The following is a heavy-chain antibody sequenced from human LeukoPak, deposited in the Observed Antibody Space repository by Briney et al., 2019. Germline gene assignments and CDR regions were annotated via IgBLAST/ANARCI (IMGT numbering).Heavy chain of an antibody. CDR2: ISGSGGST. J-gene: IGHJ4*02. Sequence: GGSLRLSCAASGFTFSSYAMSWVRQAPGKGLEWVSIISGSGGSTYYADPVKGRFTISRDKSKNTLYLQMNSLRVEDTAVYYCAKSVGKATWELHHFDYWGQGTLVTVSS. V-gene: IGHV3-23*01. D-gene: IGHD1-26*01. CDR1: GFTFSSYA. CDR3: AKSVGKATWELHHFDY.